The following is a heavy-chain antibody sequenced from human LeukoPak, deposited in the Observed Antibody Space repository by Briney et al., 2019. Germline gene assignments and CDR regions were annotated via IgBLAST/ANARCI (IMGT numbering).Heavy chain of an antibody. J-gene: IGHJ4*02. CDR1: GFTFSSYA. D-gene: IGHD3-3*01. CDR3: AREYYDFWSGYSFGAHDY. CDR2: ISYDGSNK. Sequence: GRSLRLSCAASGFTFSSYAMHWVRQAPGKGLEWVAVISYDGSNKYYADSVKGRFAISRDNSKNTLYLQMNSLRAEDMAVYYCAREYYDFWSGYSFGAHDYWGQGTLVTVSS. V-gene: IGHV3-30*09.